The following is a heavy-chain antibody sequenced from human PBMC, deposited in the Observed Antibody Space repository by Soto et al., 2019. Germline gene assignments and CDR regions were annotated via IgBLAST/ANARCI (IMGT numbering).Heavy chain of an antibody. J-gene: IGHJ4*02. Sequence: QVQLQESGPGLVKPSETLSLTCTVSCGSVTGHHWSWIRQSPGMGLEWIVQIFNTGSANYNPSLLIRVATSIVTSKDQFSLRLSSLTASDTAVFYCASYIEGRGGRGSWGQGLLVTVSS. CDR3: ASYIEGRGGRGS. CDR2: IFNTGSA. V-gene: IGHV4-59*02. D-gene: IGHD2-15*01. CDR1: CGSVTGHH.